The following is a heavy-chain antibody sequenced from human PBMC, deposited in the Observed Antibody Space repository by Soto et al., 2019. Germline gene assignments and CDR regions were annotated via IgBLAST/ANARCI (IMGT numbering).Heavy chain of an antibody. Sequence: GGSLRLSCAASGFTFSGYAMNWVRQAPGKGLEWVSVVSGSGGSTFYADSVKGRFTISRDNSKNTMYLQMNSLRAEDTAVYHCAKGSISGVVRAVFDCWGQGSPVTVSS. V-gene: IGHV3-23*01. CDR3: AKGSISGVVRAVFDC. CDR2: VSGSGGST. CDR1: GFTFSGYA. D-gene: IGHD3-3*01. J-gene: IGHJ4*02.